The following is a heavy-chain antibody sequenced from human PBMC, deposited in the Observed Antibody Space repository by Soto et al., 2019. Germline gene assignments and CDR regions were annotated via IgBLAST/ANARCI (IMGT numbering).Heavy chain of an antibody. CDR3: ARVLTIFSGMDV. D-gene: IGHD3-9*01. CDR2: ISSSSSYI. V-gene: IGHV3-21*01. J-gene: IGHJ6*02. CDR1: GFTFSSYS. Sequence: PGGSLRLSCAASGFTFSSYSMNWVRQAPGKGLEWVSSISSSSSYIYYADSVKGRFTISRDNAKNSLYLQMNSLRAEDTAVYYCARVLTIFSGMDVWGQGTTVTVSS.